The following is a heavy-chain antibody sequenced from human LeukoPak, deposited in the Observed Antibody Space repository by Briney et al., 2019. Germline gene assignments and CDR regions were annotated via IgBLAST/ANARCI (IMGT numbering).Heavy chain of an antibody. D-gene: IGHD3-10*01. V-gene: IGHV3-48*03. CDR3: ADLTYGSGSNNWFDP. CDR1: GFTFSSYE. Sequence: PGGSLRLSCAASGFTFSSYEMNWVRQAPGKGLEWVSYISSSGSTIYYADSVKGRFTISRDNSKNTLYLQMNSLRAEDTAVYYCADLTYGSGSNNWFDPWGQGTLVTVSS. J-gene: IGHJ5*02. CDR2: ISSSGSTI.